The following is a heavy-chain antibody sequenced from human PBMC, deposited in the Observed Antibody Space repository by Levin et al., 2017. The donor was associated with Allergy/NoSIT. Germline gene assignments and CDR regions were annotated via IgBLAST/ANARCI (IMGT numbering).Heavy chain of an antibody. J-gene: IGHJ4*02. CDR3: ARDESGVVATIAPPPLEY. D-gene: IGHD5-12*01. CDR1: GYIFTSYG. CDR2: ISGYNGNT. V-gene: IGHV1-18*01. Sequence: GASVKVSCKASGYIFTSYGVTWVRQAPGQGLEWMGWISGYNGNTNFAQSLQGRVTLTTDTSTSTAYMELRSLRSDDTAVYYCARDESGVVATIAPPPLEYWGQGTLVTVSS.